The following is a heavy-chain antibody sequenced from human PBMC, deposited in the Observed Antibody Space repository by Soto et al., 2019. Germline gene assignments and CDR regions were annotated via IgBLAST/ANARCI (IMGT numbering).Heavy chain of an antibody. Sequence: SLRLSCAASGFTFSSYAMSWVRQAPGKGLEWVSTISSGGGSTVYADSVKGRFTISRDNSKNTLYLQMNSLRGDDSAVYYCAKGRISTPGTTLCWGQGTLVTVSS. CDR2: ISSGGGST. CDR1: GFTFSSYA. CDR3: AKGRISTPGTTLC. V-gene: IGHV3-23*01. J-gene: IGHJ4*02. D-gene: IGHD1-1*01.